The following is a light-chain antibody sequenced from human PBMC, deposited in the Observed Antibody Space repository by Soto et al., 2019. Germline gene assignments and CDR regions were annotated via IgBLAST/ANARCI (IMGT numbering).Light chain of an antibody. V-gene: IGKV3-15*01. Sequence: EIVMTQSPATLSVSPGERATLSCTASHYIYSNVAWFQQRPGQAPRLLIYRASTRATCTPARFSGSGSGTEFTLTITSLQSEDFALYYCQQYHNLWTFGQGTEVELK. CDR3: QQYHNLWT. CDR2: RAS. J-gene: IGKJ1*01. CDR1: HYIYSN.